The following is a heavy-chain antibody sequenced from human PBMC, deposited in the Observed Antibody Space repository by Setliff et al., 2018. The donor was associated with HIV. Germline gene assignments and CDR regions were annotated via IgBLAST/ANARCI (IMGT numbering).Heavy chain of an antibody. CDR1: GGSLSGHF. Sequence: SETLSLTCSVYGGSLSGHFWTWIRQSPGKGLEWIGEINDIGGTNYNPSLKSRVITSVDTSKSRVSLTLKSVTAADTAVYFCARRNWGWFDTWGQGTQVTVSS. D-gene: IGHD7-27*01. V-gene: IGHV4-34*01. CDR2: INDIGGT. J-gene: IGHJ5*02. CDR3: ARRNWGWFDT.